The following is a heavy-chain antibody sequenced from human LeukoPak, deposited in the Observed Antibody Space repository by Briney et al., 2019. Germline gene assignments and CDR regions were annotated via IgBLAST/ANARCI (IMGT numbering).Heavy chain of an antibody. CDR1: GFSFDDYA. V-gene: IGHV3-9*01. J-gene: IGHJ4*02. D-gene: IGHD5-12*01. CDR3: ARDHPFYSGYRFDY. CDR2: ISWNSGSI. Sequence: GGSLRLSCAASGFSFDDYAMHWVRQAPGKGLEWVSGISWNSGSIGYADSVKGRFTISRDNAKNSLYLQMNSLRAEDTAVYYCARDHPFYSGYRFDYWGQGTLVTVSS.